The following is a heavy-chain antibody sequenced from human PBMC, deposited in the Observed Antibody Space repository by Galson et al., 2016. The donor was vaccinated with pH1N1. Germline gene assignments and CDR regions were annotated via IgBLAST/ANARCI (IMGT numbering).Heavy chain of an antibody. CDR2: ISGGGATT. CDR1: GFTFSTFA. J-gene: IGHJ4*02. D-gene: IGHD5-18*01. CDR3: AKHPYYVDTSKIDY. V-gene: IGHV3-23*01. Sequence: SLRLSCAPSGFTFSTFAMGWVRQAPGKGLQWLSAISGGGATTYYIDSVKGRFTISRDNSKNTVYLQMNSLRADDAAVYYCAKHPYYVDTSKIDYWGQGTLVSVSS.